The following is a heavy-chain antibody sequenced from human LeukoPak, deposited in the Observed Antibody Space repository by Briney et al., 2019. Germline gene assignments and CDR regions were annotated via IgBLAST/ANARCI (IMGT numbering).Heavy chain of an antibody. CDR2: IYSGGST. CDR3: ARDDGGHDAFDI. CDR1: GFTVSSNY. Sequence: GGSLRLSCAASGFTVSSNYMGWVRQAPGKGLEWVSVIYSGGSTYYADSVKGRFTISRDNSKNTLYLQMNSLRAEDTAVYYCARDDGGHDAFDIWGQGTMVTVSS. V-gene: IGHV3-66*01. J-gene: IGHJ3*02. D-gene: IGHD3-3*01.